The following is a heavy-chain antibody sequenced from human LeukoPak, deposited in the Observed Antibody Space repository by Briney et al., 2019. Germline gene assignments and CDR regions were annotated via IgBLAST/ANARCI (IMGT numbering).Heavy chain of an antibody. Sequence: GGSLRLSCAASGFTVSSNYMSWVRQAPGKGLEWVSVIYSGGSTYYADSVKGRFTISRDNSKNTLYLQMNSLRAEDTAVYYCAREPGIAVAPFDGYWGQGTLVTVSS. V-gene: IGHV3-66*01. CDR3: AREPGIAVAPFDGY. CDR2: IYSGGST. J-gene: IGHJ4*02. CDR1: GFTVSSNY. D-gene: IGHD6-19*01.